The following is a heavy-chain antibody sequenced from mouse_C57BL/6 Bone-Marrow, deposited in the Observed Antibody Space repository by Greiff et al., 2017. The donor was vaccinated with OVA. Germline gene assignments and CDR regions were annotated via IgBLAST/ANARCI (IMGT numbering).Heavy chain of an antibody. J-gene: IGHJ4*01. CDR2: IDPSDSYT. Sequence: QVQLQQPGAELVRPGTSVKLSCKASGYTFTSYWMHWVKQRPGQGLEWIGVIDPSDSYTNSNQKFKGKATLTVDTSSSTAYMQLSSLTSEDSAVYYCASYYGNPYAMDYWGQGTSVTVSS. V-gene: IGHV1-59*01. CDR1: GYTFTSYW. D-gene: IGHD2-1*01. CDR3: ASYYGNPYAMDY.